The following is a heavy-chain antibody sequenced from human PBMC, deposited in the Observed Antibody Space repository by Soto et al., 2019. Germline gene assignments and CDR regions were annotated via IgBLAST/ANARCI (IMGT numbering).Heavy chain of an antibody. CDR1: GYTFTNYA. CDR2: INAGNGNT. J-gene: IGHJ6*02. D-gene: IGHD3-10*01. V-gene: IGHV1-3*01. CDR3: ARGPLLWGDV. Sequence: QVQLVQSGAEVKKPGASVKVSCKASGYTFTNYAMHWVRQAPGQRLEWMGWINAGNGNTKYSQKFQGRVTITRDTSASTAYMQLSSLRYEDTAVYYCARGPLLWGDVWGQGTTVTVSS.